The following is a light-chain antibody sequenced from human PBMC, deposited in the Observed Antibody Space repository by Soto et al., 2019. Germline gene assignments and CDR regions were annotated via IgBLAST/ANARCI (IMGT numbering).Light chain of an antibody. Sequence: EIVMTQSPTTLSVSPGERATLSCRASQSIRSNLAWYQQKPGQAPRLLIYYSTTRATGIPARFSGSGSGTEFSLTISSLQSEDFAVYYCQQYHDWPPITFGQGTRLEI. CDR3: QQYHDWPPIT. V-gene: IGKV3-15*01. CDR2: YST. J-gene: IGKJ5*01. CDR1: QSIRSN.